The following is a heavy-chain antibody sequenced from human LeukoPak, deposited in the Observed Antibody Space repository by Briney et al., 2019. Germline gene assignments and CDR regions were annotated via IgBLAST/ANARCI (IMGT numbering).Heavy chain of an antibody. CDR3: ARDSGYDGYFDY. Sequence: IPSETLSLTCAVYGGSFSGYYWSWIRQPPGKGLEWIGEINHSGSTNYNPSLKSRVTISVDTSKNQFSLKLSSVTAADTAVYYCARDSGYDGYFDYWGQGTLVTVSS. J-gene: IGHJ4*02. D-gene: IGHD5-12*01. V-gene: IGHV4-34*01. CDR1: GGSFSGYY. CDR2: INHSGST.